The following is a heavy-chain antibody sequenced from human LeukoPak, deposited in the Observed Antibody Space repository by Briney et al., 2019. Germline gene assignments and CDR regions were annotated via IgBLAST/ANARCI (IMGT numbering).Heavy chain of an antibody. CDR3: ARAPLYSSSWYGSEVNYYYYMDV. CDR1: GGSISSSSYY. Sequence: SETLSLTCTVSGGSISSSSYYWGWIRQPPGKGLEWIGSIYYSGSTYYNPSLKSRVTISVDTSKNQFSLKLSSVTAADTAVYYCARAPLYSSSWYGSEVNYYYYMDVWGKGTTVTVSS. CDR2: IYYSGST. J-gene: IGHJ6*03. D-gene: IGHD6-13*01. V-gene: IGHV4-39*07.